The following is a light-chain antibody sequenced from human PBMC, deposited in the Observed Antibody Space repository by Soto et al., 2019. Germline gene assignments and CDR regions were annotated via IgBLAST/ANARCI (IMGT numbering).Light chain of an antibody. J-gene: IGKJ5*01. CDR3: QRYDSLPPT. Sequence: DIQMTQSPSSLSASVGDRVTITCQASHDIKKFLNWFQEKPGKAPELLIYDASNPQTGVPSRFSGSGSGTHFTFTISSLQPEDIATYYCQRYDSLPPTFGQGTRLDIK. CDR2: DAS. CDR1: HDIKKF. V-gene: IGKV1-33*01.